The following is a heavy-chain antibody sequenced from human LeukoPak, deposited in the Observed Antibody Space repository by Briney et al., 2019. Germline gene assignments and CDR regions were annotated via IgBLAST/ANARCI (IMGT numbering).Heavy chain of an antibody. J-gene: IGHJ4*02. CDR1: GGSFSGYY. CDR3: ARGSRDGYNWDY. D-gene: IGHD5-24*01. CDR2: INHSGST. V-gene: IGHV4-34*01. Sequence: SETLSLTCAVYGGSFSGYYWSWIRQPPGKGLEWIGEINHSGSTYYNPSLKSRVTISVDTSKNQFSLKLSSVTAADTAVYYCARGSRDGYNWDYWGQGTLVTVSS.